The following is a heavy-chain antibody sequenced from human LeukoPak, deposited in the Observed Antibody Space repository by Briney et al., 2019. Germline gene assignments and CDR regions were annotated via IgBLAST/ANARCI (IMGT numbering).Heavy chain of an antibody. CDR2: ISWNSGSI. J-gene: IGHJ4*02. CDR3: AKDSSGWLAYFDY. V-gene: IGHV3-9*03. D-gene: IGHD6-19*01. CDR1: RFTFDDYA. Sequence: PGGSLRLSCAASRFTFDDYAMHWVRQAPGKGLEWVSGISWNSGSIGYADSVKGRFTISRDNAKNSLYLQMNSLRAEDMALYYCAKDSSGWLAYFDYWGQGTLVTVSS.